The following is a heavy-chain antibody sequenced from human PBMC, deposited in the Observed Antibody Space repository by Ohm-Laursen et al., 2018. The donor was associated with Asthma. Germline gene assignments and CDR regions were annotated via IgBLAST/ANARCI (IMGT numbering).Heavy chain of an antibody. CDR2: IYYSGST. CDR3: ARAGGAIYFQH. CDR1: GGSISSGDYY. D-gene: IGHD3-10*01. J-gene: IGHJ1*01. Sequence: SDTLSLTCTVSGGSISSGDYYCSWIRQPPGKGLEWIGYIYYSGSTYYNPSLKSRVTISVDTSKNQFFLKLSSVTATDTAVYYCARAGGAIYFQHWGQGTLVTVSS. V-gene: IGHV4-30-4*02.